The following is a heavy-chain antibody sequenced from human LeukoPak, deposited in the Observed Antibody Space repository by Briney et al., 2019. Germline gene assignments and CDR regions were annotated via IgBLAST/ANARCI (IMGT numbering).Heavy chain of an antibody. V-gene: IGHV1-69*06. CDR2: IIPIFGTA. CDR1: GGTFSSYA. J-gene: IGHJ5*02. D-gene: IGHD3-10*01. CDR3: AREGGSGSYFWFDP. Sequence: ASVKVSCEASGGTFSSYAISWVRQAPGQGPEWMGGIIPIFGTANYAQKFQGRVTITADKSTSTAYMELSSLRSEDTAVYYCAREGGSGSYFWFDPWGQGTLVTVSS.